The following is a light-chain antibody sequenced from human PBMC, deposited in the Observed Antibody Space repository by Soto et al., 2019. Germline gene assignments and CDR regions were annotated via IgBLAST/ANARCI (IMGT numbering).Light chain of an antibody. CDR1: QDIAIY. Sequence: IQLTQSPSSLSASVGDRVTITCRASQDIAIYLAWYQQKPGEAPKLLIYAASTLYGGVPSRFSGRGSGTQFTLTINYLQPDDFATYYCQESSSDSYTFGQGTQLEIK. CDR3: QESSSDSYT. J-gene: IGKJ2*01. CDR2: AAS. V-gene: IGKV1-9*01.